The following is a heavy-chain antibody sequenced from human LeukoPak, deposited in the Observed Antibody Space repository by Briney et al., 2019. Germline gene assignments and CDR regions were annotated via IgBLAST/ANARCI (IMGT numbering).Heavy chain of an antibody. Sequence: GGSLRLSCAASGFTFSSYSMNWVRQAPGKGLEWASSISSSSNYIYYADSVKGRFTISRDNAKNSLYLQMNSLRAEDTAVYYCAREGPHYGDYAFDCWGQGTLVTVSS. CDR3: AREGPHYGDYAFDC. V-gene: IGHV3-21*01. CDR2: ISSSSNYI. CDR1: GFTFSSYS. D-gene: IGHD4-17*01. J-gene: IGHJ4*02.